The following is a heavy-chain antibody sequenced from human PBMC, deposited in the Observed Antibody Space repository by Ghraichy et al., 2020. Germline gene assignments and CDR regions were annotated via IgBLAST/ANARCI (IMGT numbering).Heavy chain of an antibody. CDR3: ARDVGDTSGWPIFDY. V-gene: IGHV3-53*01. CDR1: GFTVSRTH. Sequence: GGSRRLSCAASGFTVSRTHMAWVRQAPGKGLEWVSGSHRGDKTYYADSVKGRFTISRDDSKNTLYLQMNSLRADDTAVYYCARDVGDTSGWPIFDYWGQGSLVTVSS. J-gene: IGHJ4*02. D-gene: IGHD6-19*01. CDR2: SHRGDKT.